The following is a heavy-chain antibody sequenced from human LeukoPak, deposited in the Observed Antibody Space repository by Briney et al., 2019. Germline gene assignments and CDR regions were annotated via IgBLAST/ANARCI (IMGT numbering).Heavy chain of an antibody. D-gene: IGHD1-14*01. Sequence: PGGPLRLSCAASGFTFSSYSMNWVRQAPGKGLEWVSSISPSSNYIYYADSVKGRFIISRDNAKNSLYLQMNSLRAEDTAVYYCARGPYGSFDYWGQGTLVTVSS. CDR2: ISPSSNYI. CDR1: GFTFSSYS. J-gene: IGHJ4*02. CDR3: ARGPYGSFDY. V-gene: IGHV3-21*01.